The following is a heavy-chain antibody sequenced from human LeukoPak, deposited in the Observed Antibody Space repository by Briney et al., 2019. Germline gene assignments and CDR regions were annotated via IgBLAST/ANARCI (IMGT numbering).Heavy chain of an antibody. Sequence: GGSLRLSCAASGFTFTNYWMKWVRQAPGGGPEWLANINKDGSEEYYADSVKGRFTISRDNAKNSLYLQMNSLRAEDTAVYYCARDAVRGGDRDYWGQGTLVAVSS. CDR3: ARDAVRGGDRDY. J-gene: IGHJ4*02. D-gene: IGHD2-21*02. V-gene: IGHV3-7*01. CDR1: GFTFTNYW. CDR2: INKDGSEE.